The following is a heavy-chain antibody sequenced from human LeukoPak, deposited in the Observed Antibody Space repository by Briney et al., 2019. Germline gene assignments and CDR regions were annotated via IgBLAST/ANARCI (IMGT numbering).Heavy chain of an antibody. Sequence: PGGSLRLSCAASGFTFSDYYMYWIRQAPGKGLEWVSSISSSGSTMYYADSVKGRFTISRDNAKNSLFLQLNSLRVEDTAVYYCARLPHSSGYYAPFDYWGQGTLVTVSS. CDR1: GFTFSDYY. V-gene: IGHV3-11*01. CDR3: ARLPHSSGYYAPFDY. J-gene: IGHJ4*02. CDR2: ISSSGSTM. D-gene: IGHD3-22*01.